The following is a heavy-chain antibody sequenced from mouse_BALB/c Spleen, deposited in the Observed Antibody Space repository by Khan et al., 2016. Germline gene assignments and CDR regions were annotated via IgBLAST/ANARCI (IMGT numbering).Heavy chain of an antibody. J-gene: IGHJ4*01. CDR2: ISTYHGAA. D-gene: IGHD2-4*01. Sequence: QVQLQQPGAELVRPGVSVKISCKGSGYTFTDYTLHWVKQSHAKSLEWIGVISTYHGAATYNQKFKGKATMTVDKSSSTAYMELARLTSEDSAIYYCATRSTMTTTTGYMDYWCQGTTATVSS. CDR1: GYTFTDYT. CDR3: ATRSTMTTTTGYMDY. V-gene: IGHV1S137*01.